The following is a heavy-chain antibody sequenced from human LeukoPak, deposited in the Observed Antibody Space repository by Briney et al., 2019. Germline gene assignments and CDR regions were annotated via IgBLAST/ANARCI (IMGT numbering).Heavy chain of an antibody. CDR1: GGSISSYY. V-gene: IGHV4-59*13. CDR2: IYSSGST. CDR3: ARDRGYGGIFDY. D-gene: IGHD4-23*01. J-gene: IGHJ4*02. Sequence: PSETLSLTCTVSGGSISSYYWSWIRQPPGKGLEWIGYIYSSGSTKYSPSLKSRVAISIDTSKNDFSLRLSSVTAADTAVYYCARDRGYGGIFDYWGQGTLVTVYS.